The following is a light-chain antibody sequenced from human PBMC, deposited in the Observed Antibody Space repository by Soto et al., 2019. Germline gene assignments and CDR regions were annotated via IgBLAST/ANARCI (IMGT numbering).Light chain of an antibody. CDR3: QQYNNWPPIT. CDR2: DAS. CDR1: QSVNRN. Sequence: EIVMTQSPATLSVSPGERATLSCRASQSVNRNLAWYQQKPGQAPRLLIYDASTRATGIPAKFSGSGSGTDFTLTISSLQSEDVAVYYCQQYNNWPPITFGQGTRLEIK. V-gene: IGKV3-15*01. J-gene: IGKJ5*01.